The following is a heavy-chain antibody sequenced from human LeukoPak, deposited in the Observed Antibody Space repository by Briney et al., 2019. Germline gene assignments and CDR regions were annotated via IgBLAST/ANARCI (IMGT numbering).Heavy chain of an antibody. CDR1: GFTFSTYW. V-gene: IGHV3-74*01. CDR2: ISGDGTTT. J-gene: IGHJ4*02. D-gene: IGHD1-20*01. Sequence: PGGSLRLSCAASGFTFSTYWMHWVRQAPGKGLVWVSRISGDGTTTSYADSVKGRFTISRDNAKSTLYLQMNSLRAEDAAVYYCARVLYNWNDCLDYWGQRTLVTVSS. CDR3: ARVLYNWNDCLDY.